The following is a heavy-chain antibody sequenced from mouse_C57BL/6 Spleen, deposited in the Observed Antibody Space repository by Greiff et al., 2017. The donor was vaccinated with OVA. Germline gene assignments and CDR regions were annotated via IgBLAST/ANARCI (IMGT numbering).Heavy chain of an antibody. CDR3: AREGYYGSSNYAMDY. CDR2: IYPGSVST. CDR1: GYTFTSYW. D-gene: IGHD1-1*01. V-gene: IGHV1-55*01. Sequence: VQLQQPGAELVKPGASVKMSCKASGYTFTSYWITWVKQRPGQGLEWIGDIYPGSVSTNYNEKFKSKATLTVDTSSRIAYMQLSSLTSEDSAVYYCAREGYYGSSNYAMDYWGQGTSVTVSS. J-gene: IGHJ4*01.